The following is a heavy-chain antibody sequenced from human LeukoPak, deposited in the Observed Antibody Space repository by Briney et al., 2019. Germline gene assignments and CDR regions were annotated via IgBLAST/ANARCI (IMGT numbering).Heavy chain of an antibody. V-gene: IGHV1-46*01. CDR2: INPSGGST. D-gene: IGHD3-22*01. CDR3: ARDYYDSTGAFDI. CDR1: RYTFTSYY. Sequence: ASVKVSCKASRYTFTSYYMHWVRQAPGQGLEWMGIINPSGGSTSYAQKFQGRVTMTRDMSTSTVYMELSSLRSEDTAVYYCARDYYDSTGAFDIWGQGTMVTVSS. J-gene: IGHJ3*02.